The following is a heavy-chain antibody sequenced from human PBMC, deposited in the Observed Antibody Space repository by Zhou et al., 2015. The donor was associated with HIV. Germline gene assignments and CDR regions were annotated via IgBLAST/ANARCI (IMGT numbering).Heavy chain of an antibody. CDR1: GFIFNGYG. V-gene: IGHV3-33*01. J-gene: IGHJ4*02. CDR2: IWHDGTNA. CDR3: ARVGSGTSYNWPFDY. Sequence: QVHLVESGGALVQPGGSLRLSCAASGFIFNGYGMQWVRQVPGKGLEWVAAIWHDGTNAHYADFVKGRFTISRDNSNNTLFLQMRSLRAEDTAVYYCARVGSGTSYNWPFDYWGQGTLVTVSS. D-gene: IGHD3-10*01.